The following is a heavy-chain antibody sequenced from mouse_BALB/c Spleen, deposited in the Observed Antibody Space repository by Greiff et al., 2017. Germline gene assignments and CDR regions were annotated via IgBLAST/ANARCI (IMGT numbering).Heavy chain of an antibody. Sequence: VQLKQSGAELVKPGASVKLSCTASGFNIKDTYMHWVKLRPEQGLEWIGRIDPANGNTKYDPKFQGKATITADTSSNTAYLQLSSLTSEDTAVYYCAREVATDYAMDYWGQGTSVTVSS. CDR2: IDPANGNT. V-gene: IGHV14-3*02. D-gene: IGHD1-1*02. J-gene: IGHJ4*01. CDR1: GFNIKDTY. CDR3: AREVATDYAMDY.